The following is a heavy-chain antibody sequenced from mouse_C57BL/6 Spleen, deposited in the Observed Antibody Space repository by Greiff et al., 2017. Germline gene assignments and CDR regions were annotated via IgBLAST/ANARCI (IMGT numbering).Heavy chain of an antibody. Sequence: DVMLVESGGGLVQPGGSLSLSCAASGFTFTDYYMSWVRQPPGKALEWLGFIRNKANGYTTEYSASVKGRFTISRDNSQSILYLQMNALGAEDSATYYCASLFLYYGSHPSYWGQGTLVTVSA. V-gene: IGHV7-3*01. J-gene: IGHJ3*01. CDR2: IRNKANGYTT. D-gene: IGHD1-1*01. CDR3: ASLFLYYGSHPSY. CDR1: GFTFTDYY.